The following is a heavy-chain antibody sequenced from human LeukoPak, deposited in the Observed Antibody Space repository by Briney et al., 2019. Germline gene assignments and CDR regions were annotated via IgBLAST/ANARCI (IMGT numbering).Heavy chain of an antibody. CDR2: TRNKANSYTT. V-gene: IGHV3-72*01. D-gene: IGHD2-15*01. CDR1: GFTFSDHY. J-gene: IGHJ4*02. CDR3: ARASGNSRIRYYFDN. Sequence: QPGGSPRLSCAASGFTFSDHYMDSLRQAPGKGLEWVGRTRNKANSYTTEYAASVKGRFTVSRDASKNSLHLQMNSLKTEDTAVYYCARASGNSRIRYYFDNWGQGTLVTVSS.